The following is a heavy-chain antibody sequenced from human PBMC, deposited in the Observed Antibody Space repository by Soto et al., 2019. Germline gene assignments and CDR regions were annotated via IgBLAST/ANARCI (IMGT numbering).Heavy chain of an antibody. V-gene: IGHV4-59*08. CDR2: VYYDGST. D-gene: IGHD2-8*02. Sequence: QVQLQESGPGLVKPSETLSLTCTVSGGSISNYYWSWIRQPPGKSLEWIGYVYYDGSTTYNPSLKSRVTLSVDTSKNQFSLQLSSVTAADTAVYYCARRGPGGDCTGGQCPPFDHWGQGILVTVSS. J-gene: IGHJ4*02. CDR3: ARRGPGGDCTGGQCPPFDH. CDR1: GGSISNYY.